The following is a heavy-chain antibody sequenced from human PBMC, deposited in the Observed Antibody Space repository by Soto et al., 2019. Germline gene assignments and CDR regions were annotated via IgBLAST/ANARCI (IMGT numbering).Heavy chain of an antibody. D-gene: IGHD3-22*01. J-gene: IGHJ5*02. CDR1: GYSCTSYW. CDR3: ARGYYDSSGYRNWFDT. V-gene: IGHV5-51*01. Sequence: PVVSLRISWKGAGYSCTSYWIGRVRQMPGKGLEWMGIIYPGDSDTRYSPSFQGQVTISADKSISTAYLQWSSLKASDTAMYYCARGYYDSSGYRNWFDTWGQGTLVTVSS. CDR2: IYPGDSDT.